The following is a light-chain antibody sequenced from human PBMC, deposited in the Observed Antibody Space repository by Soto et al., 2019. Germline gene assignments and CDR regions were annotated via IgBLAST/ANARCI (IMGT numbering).Light chain of an antibody. Sequence: VLSQSPVTLSLSPGERATLSCRASQSVSSNLAWYQQKPGQAPRLLIYGASTRATGIPARFSGSGSGTEFTLTISSLQSEDFAVYYCQQYNNWPRTFGQGTKAAIK. CDR2: GAS. V-gene: IGKV3-15*01. CDR1: QSVSSN. CDR3: QQYNNWPRT. J-gene: IGKJ1*01.